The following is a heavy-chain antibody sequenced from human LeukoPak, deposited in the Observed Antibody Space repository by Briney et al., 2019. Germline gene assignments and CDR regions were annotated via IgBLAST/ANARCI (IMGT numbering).Heavy chain of an antibody. Sequence: LPGGSLRLSCAASGFTFSSYAMNWVRQAPGKGLEWLSFMTTSGNTIFYAESVKDRFTISRDNAKKSLYLQMNSLRDEDTAVYYCARVGGATAVTMYFEYWGQGTLVTVSS. V-gene: IGHV3-48*02. J-gene: IGHJ4*02. CDR1: GFTFSSYA. CDR2: MTTSGNTI. D-gene: IGHD1-26*01. CDR3: ARVGGATAVTMYFEY.